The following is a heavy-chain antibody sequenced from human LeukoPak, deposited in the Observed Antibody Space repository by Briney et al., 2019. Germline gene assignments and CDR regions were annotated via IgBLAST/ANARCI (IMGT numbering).Heavy chain of an antibody. D-gene: IGHD3-10*01. V-gene: IGHV3-53*01. CDR1: DFTVSSNY. CDR2: IHKNAIT. Sequence: PGGSLRLSCAASDFTVSSNYMSWVRQAPGKGLEWVSVIHKNAITSYADTVKGRFTISRDNSKNTLYLQMNNLRVDDTAVYYCARSLRVRGVPDYVDVWGKGTTVTISS. J-gene: IGHJ6*03. CDR3: ARSLRVRGVPDYVDV.